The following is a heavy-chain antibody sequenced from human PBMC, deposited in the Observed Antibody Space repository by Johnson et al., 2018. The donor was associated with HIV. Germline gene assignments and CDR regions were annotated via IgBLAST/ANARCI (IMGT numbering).Heavy chain of an antibody. CDR3: ASSIPPYSSSSVAFDI. Sequence: QEQLVESGGGVVQPGRSLRLSCAASGFTFSDYYMSWIRQAPGKGLEWVSYISSSGSTIYYADSVKGRFTISRDNAKNSLYLQMNSLRAEDTAGYYCASSIPPYSSSSVAFDIWGQGTMVTVSS. CDR1: GFTFSDYY. CDR2: ISSSGSTI. V-gene: IGHV3-11*04. J-gene: IGHJ3*02. D-gene: IGHD6-6*01.